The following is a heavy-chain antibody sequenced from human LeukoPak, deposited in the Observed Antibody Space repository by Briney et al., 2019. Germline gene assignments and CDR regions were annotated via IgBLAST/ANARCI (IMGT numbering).Heavy chain of an antibody. V-gene: IGHV4-34*01. CDR2: INHSGST. CDR3: ARGLPFLMVRGAPLDY. Sequence: PSETLSLTCTVSGGSISGYYWSWIRQPPGKGLEWIGEINHSGSTNYNPSLKSRVTISVDTSKNQFSLKLSSVTAADTAVYYCARGLPFLMVRGAPLDYWGQGTLVTVSS. D-gene: IGHD3-10*01. J-gene: IGHJ4*02. CDR1: GGSISGYY.